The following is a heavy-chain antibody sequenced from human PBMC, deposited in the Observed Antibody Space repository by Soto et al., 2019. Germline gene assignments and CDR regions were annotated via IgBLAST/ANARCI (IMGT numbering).Heavy chain of an antibody. D-gene: IGHD1-1*01. J-gene: IGHJ4*02. CDR3: TRVRQLGLDY. CDR2: ISSGSSTI. Sequence: EVQLVDSGGGLVQPGGSLRLSCGASGFTFSSYSMMWVRQAPGKGLEWVSYISSGSSTIYYADSVKGRFTVSRDNAKNSLYLQMNSLRDEDTAVYYCTRVRQLGLDYWGQGTLVTVSS. CDR1: GFTFSSYS. V-gene: IGHV3-48*02.